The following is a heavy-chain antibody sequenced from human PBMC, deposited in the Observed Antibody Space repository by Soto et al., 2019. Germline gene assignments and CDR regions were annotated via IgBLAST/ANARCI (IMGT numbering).Heavy chain of an antibody. V-gene: IGHV1-18*01. Sequence: QVQLVQSGAEVKKPGASVKFSCKASGYTFTSYGISWVRQAPGQGLEWMGWISAYNGNTNYAQKLQGRVTMTTDTSTSPAYMELRSLGSEDTAVYSCARTPPLEPVHFDYWGQGTLVTVAS. D-gene: IGHD2-15*01. CDR3: ARTPPLEPVHFDY. CDR2: ISAYNGNT. CDR1: GYTFTSYG. J-gene: IGHJ4*02.